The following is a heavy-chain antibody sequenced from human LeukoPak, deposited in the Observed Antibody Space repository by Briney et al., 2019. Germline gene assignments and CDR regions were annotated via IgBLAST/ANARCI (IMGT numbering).Heavy chain of an antibody. CDR3: ASFGISWGSAY. D-gene: IGHD7-27*01. V-gene: IGHV3-21*01. CDR2: ISSSSSFI. CDR1: GFSMNTYS. J-gene: IGHJ4*02. Sequence: PGGSLRLSCAVFGFSMNTYSMNWVRQAPGKGLEWVSSISSSSSFISYADSVKGRFTISRDNSKNTLYLHMNGLRAEDTAVYYCASFGISWGSAYWGQGTLVTVSS.